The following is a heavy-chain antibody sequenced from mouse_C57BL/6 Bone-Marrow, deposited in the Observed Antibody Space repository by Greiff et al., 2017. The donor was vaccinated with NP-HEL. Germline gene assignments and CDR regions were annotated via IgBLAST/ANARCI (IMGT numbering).Heavy chain of an antibody. CDR3: AMFITTVYYFDY. Sequence: QVQLKESGAELARPGASVKLSCKASGYTFTSYGISCVKQRTGQGLEWIGEIYPRSGNTYYNEKFKGKATLTADKSSSTAYMELRSLTSEDSAVYFCAMFITTVYYFDYWGQGTTLTVSS. J-gene: IGHJ2*01. CDR2: IYPRSGNT. V-gene: IGHV1-81*01. D-gene: IGHD1-1*01. CDR1: GYTFTSYG.